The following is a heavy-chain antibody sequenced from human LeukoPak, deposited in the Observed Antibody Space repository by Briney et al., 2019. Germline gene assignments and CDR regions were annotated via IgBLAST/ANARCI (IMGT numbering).Heavy chain of an antibody. J-gene: IGHJ4*02. V-gene: IGHV3-33*01. D-gene: IGHD5-12*01. Sequence: GRSLRLSCAASGFTFSNYDMHWVRQAPGKGLEWVAVIWFDGSNKFYADSVKGRFTISRDNSKNTLYLQMNSLRAEDTAVYYCARDRTRSAYEFDYWGQGTLVTVSS. CDR3: ARDRTRSAYEFDY. CDR1: GFTFSNYD. CDR2: IWFDGSNK.